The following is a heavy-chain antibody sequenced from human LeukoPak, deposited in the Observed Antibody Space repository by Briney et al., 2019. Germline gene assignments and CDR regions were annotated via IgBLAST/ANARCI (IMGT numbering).Heavy chain of an antibody. CDR1: GFTFSSYA. J-gene: IGHJ4*02. D-gene: IGHD3-10*02. Sequence: GGSLRLSCAASGFTFSSYAMSWVRQAPGKGLEWVSGISDSGGNTYYADSVKGRFTISRDNSKNTVYLHMNGLRAEDTAVYHCANDTKLCGGGFDYWGQGALVTVSS. CDR2: ISDSGGNT. V-gene: IGHV3-23*01. CDR3: ANDTKLCGGGFDY.